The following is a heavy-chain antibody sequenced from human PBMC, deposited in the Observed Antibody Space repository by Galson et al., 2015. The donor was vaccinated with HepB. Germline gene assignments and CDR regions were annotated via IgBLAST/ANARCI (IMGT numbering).Heavy chain of an antibody. CDR1: GFNFGEYA. CDR3: SGVSCSRTACYFGFDY. CDR2: IRNEPYGGTA. Sequence: SLRLSCAASGFNFGEYAMTWFRQAPGKGLEWVGFIRNEPYGGTADYAASVKGRFTLSRDDSKSIAYLQMTSLTAEDTAFYYCSGVSCSRTACYFGFDYWGQGTLVTVSS. V-gene: IGHV3-49*03. D-gene: IGHD2-21*01. J-gene: IGHJ4*02.